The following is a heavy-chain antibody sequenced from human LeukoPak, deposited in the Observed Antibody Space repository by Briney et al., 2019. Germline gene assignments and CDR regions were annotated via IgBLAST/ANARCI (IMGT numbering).Heavy chain of an antibody. CDR3: ARPDSSGFPLDAFDI. Sequence: KSGRSLRLSCAPSVLTLSSYSTNWVRQAPGKGLDLVSSISSSSSYIYYADSVKGRFTISRENAKNSLYLQMNSLRAEDTAVYYCARPDSSGFPLDAFDIWGQGTMVTVSS. V-gene: IGHV3-21*01. CDR2: ISSSSSYI. D-gene: IGHD3-22*01. CDR1: VLTLSSYS. J-gene: IGHJ3*02.